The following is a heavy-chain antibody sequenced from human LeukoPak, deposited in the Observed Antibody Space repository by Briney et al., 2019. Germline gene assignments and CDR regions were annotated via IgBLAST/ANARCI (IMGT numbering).Heavy chain of an antibody. CDR1: GGSISNYY. J-gene: IGHJ4*02. V-gene: IGHV4-59*01. Sequence: PSETLSLTCTVSGGSISNYYWSWIRQPPGKGLEWIGYIYYSGSTNYNPFLESRVTISVDTSKNQFSLKLGSATAADTAVYYCARVQDRYYYDSSGYIHWGQGTLVTVSS. CDR3: ARVQDRYYYDSSGYIH. D-gene: IGHD3-22*01. CDR2: IYYSGST.